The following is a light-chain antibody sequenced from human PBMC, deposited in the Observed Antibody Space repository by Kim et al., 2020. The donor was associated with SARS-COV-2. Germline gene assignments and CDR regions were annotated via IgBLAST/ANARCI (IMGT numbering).Light chain of an antibody. Sequence: QSALTQPASVSGSPGQSITISCTGTSSDVGGYNYVSWYQQHPGKAPKLMIYDVSKRPSGVSNRFSGSKSGNMASLTISGLQAEDEADYYCSSYTSSSTSYVFGTGTKVTVL. V-gene: IGLV2-14*01. CDR2: DVS. J-gene: IGLJ1*01. CDR3: SSYTSSSTSYV. CDR1: SSDVGGYNY.